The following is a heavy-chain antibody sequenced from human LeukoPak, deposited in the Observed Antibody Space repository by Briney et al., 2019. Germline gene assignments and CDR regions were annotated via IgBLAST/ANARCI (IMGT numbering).Heavy chain of an antibody. D-gene: IGHD6-19*01. Sequence: SGTLSLTCAVSGGSISSSNWWSWVRQPPEKGLEWIGEIYHSGSTNYNPSLKSRVTISVDKSKNQFSLKLSSVTAADTAVYYCAAIHSGYSSGWYGYYYGMDVWGQGTTVTVSS. J-gene: IGHJ6*02. V-gene: IGHV4-4*02. CDR3: AAIHSGYSSGWYGYYYGMDV. CDR2: IYHSGST. CDR1: GGSISSSNW.